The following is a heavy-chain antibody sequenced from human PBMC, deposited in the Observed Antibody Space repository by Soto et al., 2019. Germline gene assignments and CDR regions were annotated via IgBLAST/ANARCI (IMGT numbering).Heavy chain of an antibody. Sequence: ASVKVSCKASRYTFTNFYIHWLRQPPGQGLEWMGIINPSGGSTTYPQKFQGRVTMTRDTSTSTVHMELITLRSEDTAVYYCARSQVGRALDVWGPGSTVTVSS. J-gene: IGHJ6*02. V-gene: IGHV1-46*01. D-gene: IGHD1-26*01. CDR1: RYTFTNFY. CDR3: ARSQVGRALDV. CDR2: INPSGGST.